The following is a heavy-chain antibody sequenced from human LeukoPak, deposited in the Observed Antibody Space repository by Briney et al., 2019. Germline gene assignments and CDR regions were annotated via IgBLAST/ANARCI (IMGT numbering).Heavy chain of an antibody. CDR1: GYSFILYG. J-gene: IGHJ4*02. Sequence: ASGKVSCKTSGYSFILYGISWVRQAPGQGPEWMGWISTSTGDTKYTQKFQGRVTLTTDTSTSTAYMELSSLRSDDTAVYYCARDDNYGIFVNVDYWGQGTPVTVSS. V-gene: IGHV1-18*01. CDR3: ARDDNYGIFVNVDY. CDR2: ISTSTGDT. D-gene: IGHD4-11*01.